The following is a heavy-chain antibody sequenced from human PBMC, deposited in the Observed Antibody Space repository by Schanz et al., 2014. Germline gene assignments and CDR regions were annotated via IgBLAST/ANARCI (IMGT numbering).Heavy chain of an antibody. CDR3: AKGQITGTTGYFDG. D-gene: IGHD1-20*01. CDR2: ISWNSGSI. V-gene: IGHV3-9*01. Sequence: EVQLVESGGGLVQPGRSLRLSCAASGFTFDDYAMHWVRQAPGKGLEWVSGISWNSGSIGYADSVKGRFTISRDNAKNFLYLQRNSLRPEDTAFYYCAKGQITGTTGYFDGWGQGTLVTVSA. CDR1: GFTFDDYA. J-gene: IGHJ4*02.